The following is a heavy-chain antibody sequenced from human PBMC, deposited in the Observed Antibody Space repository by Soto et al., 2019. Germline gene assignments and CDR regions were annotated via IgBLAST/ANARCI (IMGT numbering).Heavy chain of an antibody. CDR2: ISYDGSNE. D-gene: IGHD2-21*02. J-gene: IGHJ4*02. V-gene: IGHV3-30*09. CDR3: ARGGGFCGGDCYKGGIDY. Sequence: QVQLVESGGGVVQPGRSLRLSCTASGFPFSPYTMHWVRQAPGKGLEWVTVISYDGSNEYYADSVKGRFAISRDNSKNTLYLHMNSLRPEDTAMYYCARGGGFCGGDCYKGGIDYWGQGTLVTVSS. CDR1: GFPFSPYT.